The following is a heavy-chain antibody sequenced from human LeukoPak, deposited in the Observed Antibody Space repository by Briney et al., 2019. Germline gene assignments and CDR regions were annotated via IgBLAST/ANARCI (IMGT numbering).Heavy chain of an antibody. J-gene: IGHJ4*02. CDR3: ARVGAGDPSEFDY. CDR1: GFTFSSYS. CDR2: ISSSSSYI. Sequence: PGGSLRLSCAASGFTFSSYSMNWVRQAPGKGLEWVSSISSSSSYIYYADSVKGRFTISRDNAKNSLYLQMNSLRAEDTAVYYCARVGAGDPSEFDYWGQGTLVTVSS. V-gene: IGHV3-21*01. D-gene: IGHD7-27*01.